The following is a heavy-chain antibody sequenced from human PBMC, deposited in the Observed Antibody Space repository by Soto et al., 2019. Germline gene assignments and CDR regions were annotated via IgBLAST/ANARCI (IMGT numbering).Heavy chain of an antibody. J-gene: IGHJ5*02. D-gene: IGHD3-22*01. V-gene: IGHV4-59*01. CDR2: IYYSGST. CDR3: ARDNSSGWRHNWFDP. CDR1: GGSMNSYY. Sequence: PSETLSLTCTVSGGSMNSYYWSWIRQPPGKGLEWIGYIYYSGSTNYNPSLKSRVTISVDTSKNQFSLKLSSVTAADTAVYYCARDNSSGWRHNWFDPWGQGTLVTVS.